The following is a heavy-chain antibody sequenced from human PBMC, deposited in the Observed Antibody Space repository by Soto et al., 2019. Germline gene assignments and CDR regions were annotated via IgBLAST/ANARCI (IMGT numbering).Heavy chain of an antibody. CDR3: ARGHSTDCSNGVCSFFYNHEMDV. V-gene: IGHV1-46*01. Sequence: AAVKVSCKASGYTFTSYYMHWVRQAPGQGLEWMGIINPSGGSTSYAQKFQGWVTMTRDRSISTVYMELTRLRSDDTAVYFCARGHSTDCSNGVCSFFYNHEMDVWGQGTT. CDR2: INPSGGST. J-gene: IGHJ6*02. D-gene: IGHD2-8*01. CDR1: GYTFTSYY.